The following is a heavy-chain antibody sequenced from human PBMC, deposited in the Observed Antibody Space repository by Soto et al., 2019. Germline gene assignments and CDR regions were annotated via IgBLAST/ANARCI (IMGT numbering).Heavy chain of an antibody. J-gene: IGHJ6*02. CDR3: ARDSPIYDFGSGYHYPNGMDV. D-gene: IGHD3-3*01. V-gene: IGHV1-18*01. Sequence: GASVKVSCKASGYTFTSYGISWVRQAPGQGLEWMGWISAYNGNTNYAQKLQGRVTMTTDTSTSTAYMELRSLRSDDTAVYYCARDSPIYDFGSGYHYPNGMDVWGQGTTVTVPS. CDR1: GYTFTSYG. CDR2: ISAYNGNT.